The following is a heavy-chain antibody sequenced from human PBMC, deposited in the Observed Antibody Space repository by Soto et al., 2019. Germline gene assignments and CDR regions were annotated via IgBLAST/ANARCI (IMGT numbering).Heavy chain of an antibody. Sequence: ASVKVSCKXSGYTFTSYGISWVRQAPGQGLEWMGWISAYNGNTNYAQKLQGRVTMTTDTSTSTAYMELRSLRSDDTAVYYCARDLRYYDSSGYSVGFDYWGQGTLVTVS. D-gene: IGHD3-22*01. J-gene: IGHJ4*02. CDR2: ISAYNGNT. CDR1: GYTFTSYG. V-gene: IGHV1-18*04. CDR3: ARDLRYYDSSGYSVGFDY.